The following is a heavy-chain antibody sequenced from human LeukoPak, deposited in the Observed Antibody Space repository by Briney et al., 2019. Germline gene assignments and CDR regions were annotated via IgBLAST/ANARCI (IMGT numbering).Heavy chain of an antibody. V-gene: IGHV3-30*02. CDR1: GFTFSSYG. CDR2: IRYDGNNK. D-gene: IGHD3-9*01. Sequence: PGGSLRLSCAASGFTFSSYGIHWVRQAPGKGLEWVAFIRYDGNNKYYADSVKGRFTISRDNSKNTLYLQMDSLRAEDTAVYYCAKDITTYYEILTPYRDDAFDIWGQGTMVTVSS. CDR3: AKDITTYYEILTPYRDDAFDI. J-gene: IGHJ3*02.